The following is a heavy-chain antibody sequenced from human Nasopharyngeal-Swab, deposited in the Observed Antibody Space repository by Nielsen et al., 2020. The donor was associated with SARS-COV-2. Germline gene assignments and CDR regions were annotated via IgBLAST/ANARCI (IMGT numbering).Heavy chain of an antibody. Sequence: VRQDPGKGLEWGANIKQDGSEKYYVDSVKGRFTISRDNAKNSLYLQMNSLRAEDTAVYYCARVPYNWNYNRTQLKYYFDYWGQGTLVTVSS. CDR3: ARVPYNWNYNRTQLKYYFDY. D-gene: IGHD1-7*01. CDR2: IKQDGSEK. J-gene: IGHJ4*02. V-gene: IGHV3-7*01.